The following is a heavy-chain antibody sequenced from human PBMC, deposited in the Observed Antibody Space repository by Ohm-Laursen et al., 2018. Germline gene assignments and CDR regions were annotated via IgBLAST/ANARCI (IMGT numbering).Heavy chain of an antibody. J-gene: IGHJ3*02. Sequence: SLRLSCAASGFTFTSYWMSWVRQAPGKGLEWVANIKEYGSEKNYVDSVKGRFTISRDNSKNTLYLQMNSLRAEDTAVYYCARGYYDSSGYYPHAFDIWGQGTMVTVSS. CDR1: GFTFTSYW. CDR3: ARGYYDSSGYYPHAFDI. V-gene: IGHV3-7*03. CDR2: IKEYGSEK. D-gene: IGHD3-22*01.